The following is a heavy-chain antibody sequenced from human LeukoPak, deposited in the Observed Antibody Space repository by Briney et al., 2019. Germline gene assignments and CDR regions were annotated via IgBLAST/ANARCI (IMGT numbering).Heavy chain of an antibody. CDR3: ARGARGVSDFES. CDR1: GGSFSGYY. Sequence: SETLSLTCAVYGGSFSGYYLSWVRQPPGKGLEWIWEINHSGCTNYNPSLNSRGSISVDTSKNQFYLKLSSVTAADTDVYDCARGARGVSDFESWGQGTMVTVSS. J-gene: IGHJ3*02. D-gene: IGHD3-10*01. CDR2: INHSGCT. V-gene: IGHV4-34*01.